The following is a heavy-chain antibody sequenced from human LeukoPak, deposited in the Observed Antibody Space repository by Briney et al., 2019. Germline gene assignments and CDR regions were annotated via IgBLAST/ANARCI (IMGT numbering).Heavy chain of an antibody. CDR1: GFTLRNYG. D-gene: IGHD3-10*01. J-gene: IGHJ3*02. CDR3: AKELITRLEGHAFDI. Sequence: PGRSLRLSCAASGFTLRNYGMHWVRQAPGKGLDWVAVISYDGSNKYYADSVKGRFTISRDNSKNTLYLQMNSLRAEDTAVYYCAKELITRLEGHAFDIWGQGTMVTVSS. V-gene: IGHV3-30*18. CDR2: ISYDGSNK.